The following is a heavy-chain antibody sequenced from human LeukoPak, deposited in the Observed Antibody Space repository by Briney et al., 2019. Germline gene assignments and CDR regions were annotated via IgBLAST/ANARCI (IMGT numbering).Heavy chain of an antibody. CDR3: ARDLGGYSDGSYYYYMDV. CDR1: GGSISSGGYY. J-gene: IGHJ6*03. V-gene: IGHV4-30-2*01. Sequence: SETLSLTCTVSGGSISSGGYYWSWIRQPPGKGLEWIGYIYHSGCTYYNPSLKSRVTISVDRSKNQFSLKLSSVTAANTAVYYCARDLGGYSDGSYYYYMDVWGKGTTVTVSS. CDR2: IYHSGCT. D-gene: IGHD5-18*01.